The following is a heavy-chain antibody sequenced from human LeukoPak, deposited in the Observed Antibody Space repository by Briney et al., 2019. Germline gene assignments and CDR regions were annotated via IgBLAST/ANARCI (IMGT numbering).Heavy chain of an antibody. D-gene: IGHD1-1*01. J-gene: IGHJ5*02. CDR1: GGSISSSSYY. CDR3: ARAGYPHNWFDP. CDR2: IYYSGST. Sequence: SETLSLTCTVSGGSISSSSYYWGWIRQPPGKGLEWIGSIYYSGSTYYNPSLKSRVTISVDTSKNQFSLKLSSVTAADTAVYYCARAGYPHNWFDPWGQGTLVTVSS. V-gene: IGHV4-39*07.